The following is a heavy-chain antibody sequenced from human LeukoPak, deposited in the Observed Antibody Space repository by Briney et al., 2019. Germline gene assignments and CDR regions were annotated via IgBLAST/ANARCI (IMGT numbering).Heavy chain of an antibody. CDR2: ISSSGSTI. D-gene: IGHD6-19*01. CDR1: GFTFSDYY. CDR3: ARYDSSGWYVDY. Sequence: GGSLGLSCAASGFTFSDYYMSWIRQAPGKGLEWVSYISSSGSTIYYADSVKGRFTISRDNAKNSLYLQMNSLRAEDTAVYYCARYDSSGWYVDYWGQGTLVTVSS. V-gene: IGHV3-11*01. J-gene: IGHJ4*02.